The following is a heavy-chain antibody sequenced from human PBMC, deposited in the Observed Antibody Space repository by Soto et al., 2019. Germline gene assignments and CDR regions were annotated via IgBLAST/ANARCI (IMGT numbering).Heavy chain of an antibody. CDR1: GGSVSSGSYY. Sequence: QVQLQESGPGLVKPSETLSLICTVSGGSVSSGSYYWSWIRQPPGKGLEWIGYIYYSGSTNYNPSLKSRVTISVDTSKNQFSLKLSSVTAADTAVYYCARDLPGTAVNYWGQGTLVTVSS. CDR3: ARDLPGTAVNY. V-gene: IGHV4-61*01. CDR2: IYYSGST. J-gene: IGHJ4*02. D-gene: IGHD3-10*01.